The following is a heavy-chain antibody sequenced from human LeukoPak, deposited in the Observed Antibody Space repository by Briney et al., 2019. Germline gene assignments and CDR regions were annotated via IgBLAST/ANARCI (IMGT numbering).Heavy chain of an antibody. CDR3: ARTVGATTGASDY. V-gene: IGHV4-59*08. J-gene: IGHJ4*02. CDR1: GFTLSSYW. Sequence: GSLRLSCAASGFTLSSYWMSWIRQPPGKGLEWIGYIYYSGSTNYNPSLKSRVTISVDTSKNQFSLKLSSVTAADTAVYYCARTVGATTGASDYWGQGTLVTVSS. D-gene: IGHD1-26*01. CDR2: IYYSGST.